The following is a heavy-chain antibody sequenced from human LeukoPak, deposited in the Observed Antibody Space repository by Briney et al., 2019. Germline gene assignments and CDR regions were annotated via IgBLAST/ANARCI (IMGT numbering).Heavy chain of an antibody. J-gene: IGHJ6*03. CDR3: ARHEYRWPTSSDPVYYMDV. V-gene: IGHV4-39*01. CDR2: IYYSGSA. Sequence: KPSETLSLTCAVAGDSINTNIYYWGWIRQPPGKGLEWIGTIYYSGSAYYNPPLKSRVTISIDTSKNQFSLRLTSVTAADTAVYYCARHEYRWPTSSDPVYYMDVWGKGTTVTVS. D-gene: IGHD5-24*01. CDR1: GDSINTNIYY.